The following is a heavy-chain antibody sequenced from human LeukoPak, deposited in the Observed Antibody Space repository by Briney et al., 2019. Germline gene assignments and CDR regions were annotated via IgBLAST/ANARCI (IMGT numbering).Heavy chain of an antibody. J-gene: IGHJ4*02. CDR1: GGSWSDYY. D-gene: IGHD5-24*01. V-gene: IGHV4-34*01. CDR3: ARGRDRSKAGDH. CDR2: IHPYGTF. Sequence: PSETLSLTCAVYGGSWSDYYCSWIRQPPGKGLEWIGEIHPYGTFYYNSSLRSRLTISIDTSKTQFSLRLTSVTAADTAFYYCARGRDRSKAGDHWGQGTLVTVSS.